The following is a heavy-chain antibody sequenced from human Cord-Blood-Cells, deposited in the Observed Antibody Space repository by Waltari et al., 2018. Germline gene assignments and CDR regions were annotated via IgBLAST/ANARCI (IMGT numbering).Heavy chain of an antibody. V-gene: IGHV1-8*03. D-gene: IGHD2-2*01. CDR3: ARGGYCSSTSCYNWFDP. J-gene: IGHJ5*02. CDR1: GYTFPSHH. Sequence: QVQLAQSGAEVPKPGASVQVSCKTSGYTFPSHHLIRVRHAPGLGLEWMGWRNPNSGNTGYAQKFQGRVTITRNTSISTAYMELSSLRSEDTAVYYCARGGYCSSTSCYNWFDPWGQGTLVTVSS. CDR2: RNPNSGNT.